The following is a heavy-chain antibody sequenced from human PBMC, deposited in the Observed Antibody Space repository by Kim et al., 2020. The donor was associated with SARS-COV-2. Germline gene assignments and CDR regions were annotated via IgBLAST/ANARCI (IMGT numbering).Heavy chain of an antibody. CDR1: DFTFDTYW. V-gene: IGHV3-7*03. Sequence: GGSLRLSCAASDFTFDTYWISWVRQAPGKGLEWVAIIKSDAYETYYVDSVKGRFTVSRDNAKNLVFLQMNSLRAEDTAVYYCARGVAVAPHSYYHYAMDVWGQGTTVTVSS. D-gene: IGHD6-19*01. CDR3: ARGVAVAPHSYYHYAMDV. CDR2: IKSDAYET. J-gene: IGHJ6*02.